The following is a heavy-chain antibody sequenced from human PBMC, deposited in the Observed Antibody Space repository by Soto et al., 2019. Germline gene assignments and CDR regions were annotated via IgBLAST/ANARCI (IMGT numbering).Heavy chain of an antibody. CDR3: AKDYSNYVYYYYGMDV. V-gene: IGHV3-30*18. D-gene: IGHD4-4*01. CDR2: ISYDGSNK. CDR1: GFTFSSYG. Sequence: GGSLRLSCAASGFTFSSYGMHWVRQAPGKGLEWVAVISYDGSNKYYADSVKGRFTISRDNSKNTLYLQMNSLRAEDTAVYYCAKDYSNYVYYYYGMDVWGQGTTVTVSS. J-gene: IGHJ6*02.